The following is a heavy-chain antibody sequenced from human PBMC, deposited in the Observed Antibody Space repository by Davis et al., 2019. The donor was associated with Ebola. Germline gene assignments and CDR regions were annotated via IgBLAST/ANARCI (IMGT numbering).Heavy chain of an antibody. CDR3: AKDFHTGD. J-gene: IGHJ4*02. CDR1: AFTLSGYD. D-gene: IGHD7-27*01. V-gene: IGHV3-30*02. Sequence: GGSLKLSCAASAFTLSGYDMNWVRQAPGKGLQWVAVIWDDGSNKYYADSVKGRFTISRDNSKNTLYLQMNSLRAEDTAVYYCAKDFHTGDWGQGTLVTVSS. CDR2: IWDDGSNK.